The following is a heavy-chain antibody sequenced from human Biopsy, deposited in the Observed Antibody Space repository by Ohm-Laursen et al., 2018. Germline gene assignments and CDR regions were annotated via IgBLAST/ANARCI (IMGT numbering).Heavy chain of an antibody. D-gene: IGHD6-19*01. CDR1: GFTVSSNY. V-gene: IGHV3-53*01. Sequence: SLRLSCTASGFTVSSNYMSWVRQAPGKGLEWVSVIYSGGSTYYADSVKGRFTISRDNSKNTLYLQMNSLRAEDTAVYYCAISGWPENDAFDIWGQGTMVTVSS. CDR3: AISGWPENDAFDI. CDR2: IYSGGST. J-gene: IGHJ3*02.